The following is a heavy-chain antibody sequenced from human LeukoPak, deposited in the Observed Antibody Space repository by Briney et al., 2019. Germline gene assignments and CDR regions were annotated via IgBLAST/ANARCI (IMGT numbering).Heavy chain of an antibody. CDR3: ARGGPLHYFDY. V-gene: IGHV4-39*07. Sequence: PSETLSLTCTVSGGSISSSSYYWGWIRQPPGKGLEWIGSIYYSGSTYYNPSLKSRVTISVDTSKNQFSLKLSSVTAADTAVYYCARGGPLHYFDYWGQGTLVTVSS. J-gene: IGHJ4*02. CDR1: GGSISSSSYY. CDR2: IYYSGST.